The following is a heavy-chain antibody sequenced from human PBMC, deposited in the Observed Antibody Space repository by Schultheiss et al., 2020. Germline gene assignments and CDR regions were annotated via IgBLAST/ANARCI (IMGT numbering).Heavy chain of an antibody. Sequence: GGSLRLSCAASGFIFSSYSMNWVRQAPGKGLEWVSAIGGSGFSTSYADSVKGRFTISRDSAKNSLYLQMNSLRDEDTAVYYCARSYCSGTSCYGDFDYWGQGTLVTVSS. J-gene: IGHJ4*02. CDR2: IGGSGFST. CDR1: GFIFSSYS. V-gene: IGHV3-48*02. CDR3: ARSYCSGTSCYGDFDY. D-gene: IGHD2-2*01.